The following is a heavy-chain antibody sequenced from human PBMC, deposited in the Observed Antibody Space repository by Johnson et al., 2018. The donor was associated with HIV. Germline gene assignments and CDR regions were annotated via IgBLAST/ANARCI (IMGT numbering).Heavy chain of an antibody. Sequence: VQLVESGGGLVQPGGSLKLSCAASGFTFSGSAMHWVRQASGTGLEWVGRIRSKANSYATAYAASVKGRFTISRDDSKNTAYLQMNSLKTEDTAVYYCTSGKSWLAVDAFDIWGQGTMVTVSS. D-gene: IGHD6-19*01. CDR1: GFTFSGSA. V-gene: IGHV3-73*02. J-gene: IGHJ3*02. CDR3: TSGKSWLAVDAFDI. CDR2: IRSKANSYAT.